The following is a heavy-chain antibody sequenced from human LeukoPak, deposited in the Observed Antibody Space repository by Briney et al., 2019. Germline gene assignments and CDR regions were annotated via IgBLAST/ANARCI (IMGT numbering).Heavy chain of an antibody. CDR3: ARDQMLGISSTNHYYYGMDV. J-gene: IGHJ6*02. Sequence: SETLALTCAVYGGSFSSYYWSWIRQPPGKGLECIGYIYYSGSTNYNPSLKSRVTISVDTSKNQFSLKLSSVTAADTAVYYCARDQMLGISSTNHYYYGMDVWGQGTTVTVSS. V-gene: IGHV4-59*01. D-gene: IGHD2-2*01. CDR1: GGSFSSYY. CDR2: IYYSGST.